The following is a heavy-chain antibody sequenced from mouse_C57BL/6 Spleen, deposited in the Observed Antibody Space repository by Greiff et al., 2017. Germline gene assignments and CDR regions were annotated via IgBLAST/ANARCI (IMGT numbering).Heavy chain of an antibody. D-gene: IGHD2-4*01. V-gene: IGHV1-9*01. CDR1: GYTFTGYW. CDR2: IFPGSGST. CDR3: ARWGYDYSFAY. Sequence: VQLQQSGAELMKPGASVKLSCTAPGYTFTGYWIEWVKQRPGHGLEWSGEIFPGSGSTNYNEKFKGKATLTADTSSNTAYMQISSLTTEDSSIYYCARWGYDYSFAYWGQGTLVTVSA. J-gene: IGHJ3*01.